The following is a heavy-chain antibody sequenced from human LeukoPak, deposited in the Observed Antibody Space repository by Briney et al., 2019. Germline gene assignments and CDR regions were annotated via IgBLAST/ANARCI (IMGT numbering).Heavy chain of an antibody. V-gene: IGHV1-8*03. CDR3: ARGTYLGGKASIFDYFDY. CDR2: MNPNSGNT. CDR1: GYTFTSYD. D-gene: IGHD3-3*01. Sequence: ASVKVSCKASGYTFTSYDINWVRQATGQGLEWMGWMNPNSGNTGYAQKFQGRVTITRNTSISTAYMELSSLRSEDTAVYYCARGTYLGGKASIFDYFDYWGQGTLVTVSS. J-gene: IGHJ4*02.